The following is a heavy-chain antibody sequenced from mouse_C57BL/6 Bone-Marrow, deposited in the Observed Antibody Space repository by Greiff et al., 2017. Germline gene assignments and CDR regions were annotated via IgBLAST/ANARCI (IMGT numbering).Heavy chain of an antibody. Sequence: EVQRVESGGGLVQPGGSLSLSCAASGFNFTDYYMSWVRQPPGKALEWLGFIRNKANGYTTEYSASVKGRFTISRDNSQSILYLQMNALRAEDSATYSCARYSYPAWFAYWGQGTLVTVSA. V-gene: IGHV7-3*01. CDR3: ARYSYPAWFAY. CDR1: GFNFTDYY. J-gene: IGHJ3*01. CDR2: IRNKANGYTT.